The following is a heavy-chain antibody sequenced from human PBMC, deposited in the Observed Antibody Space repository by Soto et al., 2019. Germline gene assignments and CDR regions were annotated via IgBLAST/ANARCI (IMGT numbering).Heavy chain of an antibody. V-gene: IGHV5-51*01. D-gene: IGHD6-13*01. Sequence: PGEPLKIFCKGSVYSFTSYWIGRVRQMPGKGLEWMGIIYPGGSDTRYSPSFQGQVTISADKSISTAYLQWSSLKASDTAMYYCASASRQQLGYYGMDVWGQGTTVTVSS. J-gene: IGHJ6*02. CDR3: ASASRQQLGYYGMDV. CDR1: VYSFTSYW. CDR2: IYPGGSDT.